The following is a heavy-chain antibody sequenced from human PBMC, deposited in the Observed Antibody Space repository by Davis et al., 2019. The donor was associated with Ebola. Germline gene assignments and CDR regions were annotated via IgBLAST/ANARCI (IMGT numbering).Heavy chain of an antibody. CDR1: GYTFTNYG. J-gene: IGHJ3*02. CDR3: ARGWELTRGWYLASDI. CDR2: SSTSNGNT. Sequence: ASVKVSCKASGYTFTNYGITWVRQAPGQGLEWMGWSSTSNGNTNYAQKLQGRVTMTTDTSTSTAYMELRSLRSDDTATYYCARGWELTRGWYLASDIWGQGTMVTVSP. V-gene: IGHV1-18*01. D-gene: IGHD6-19*01.